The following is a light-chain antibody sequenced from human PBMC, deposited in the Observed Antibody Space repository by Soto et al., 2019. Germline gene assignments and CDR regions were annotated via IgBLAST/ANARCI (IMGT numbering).Light chain of an antibody. Sequence: SYELTQPPSVSVAPGQTARISCGGNNIGSKSVHWYQQKPGQAPVLVVYDDSDRPSGIPERFSGSNSGNTATLTITRVEAGDEADYYCQAYDYSLTAMVFGGGTKLTVL. CDR1: NIGSKS. CDR3: QAYDYSLTAMV. J-gene: IGLJ3*02. V-gene: IGLV3-21*02. CDR2: DDS.